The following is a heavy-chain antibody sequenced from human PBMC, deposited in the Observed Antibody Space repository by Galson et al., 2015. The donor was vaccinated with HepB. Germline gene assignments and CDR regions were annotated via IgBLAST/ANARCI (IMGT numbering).Heavy chain of an antibody. Sequence: SETLSLTCAVYGESFSGYYWSWIRQPPGKGLEWVGETNHSGSTNYNPSLKSRVTILVDTSQNQFSLKLRSVTAADTAVYYCVERAVAGPLSWFDPWSQGTLVTVSS. V-gene: IGHV4-34*01. D-gene: IGHD6-19*01. CDR3: VERAVAGPLSWFDP. J-gene: IGHJ5*02. CDR2: TNHSGST. CDR1: GESFSGYY.